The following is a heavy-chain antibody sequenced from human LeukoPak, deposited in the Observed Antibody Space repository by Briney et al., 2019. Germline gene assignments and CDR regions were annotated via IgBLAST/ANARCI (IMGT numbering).Heavy chain of an antibody. D-gene: IGHD3-3*01. CDR2: INHSGST. Sequence: SETLSLTCAVYGGSFSGHYWSWIRQPPGKGLEWIGEINHSGSTNYNPSLRSRVTISVDTSKNQFSLKLSSVTAADTAVYYCARGNSGFWSGYYYYYMDVWGKGTTVTVSS. CDR3: ARGNSGFWSGYYYYYMDV. J-gene: IGHJ6*03. V-gene: IGHV4-34*01. CDR1: GGSFSGHY.